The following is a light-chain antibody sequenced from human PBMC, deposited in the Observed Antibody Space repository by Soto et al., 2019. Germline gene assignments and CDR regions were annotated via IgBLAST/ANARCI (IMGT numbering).Light chain of an antibody. J-gene: IGKJ1*01. CDR1: QSVSSK. Sequence: EIVMTQSPATLSVSPGEGATLSCRASQSVSSKLAWYQQKPGQAPRLLIYGASTRATGIPARFSGSGSGTEFTLIISSLQSEDSAVYYCQQTYSTPASSFGQGTSVEVK. CDR3: QQTYSTPASS. CDR2: GAS. V-gene: IGKV3-15*01.